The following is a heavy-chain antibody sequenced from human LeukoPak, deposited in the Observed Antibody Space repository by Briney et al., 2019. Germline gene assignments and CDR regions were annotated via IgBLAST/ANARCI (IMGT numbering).Heavy chain of an antibody. CDR2: IIAIFGTA. J-gene: IGHJ4*02. D-gene: IGHD5-24*01. V-gene: IGHV1-69*06. CDR3: ASRPQGDGYNSFFDY. Sequence: SVKVSCKASGGTFSSYAIRWVRQAPGQGLEWMGGIIAIFGTANYAQKFQGRVTITADKSTSTAYMELSSLRSEDTAVYYCASRPQGDGYNSFFDYWGQGTLVTVSS. CDR1: GGTFSSYA.